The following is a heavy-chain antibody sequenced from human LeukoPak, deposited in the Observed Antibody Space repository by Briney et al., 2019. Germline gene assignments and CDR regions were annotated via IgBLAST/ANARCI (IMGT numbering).Heavy chain of an antibody. CDR3: AKDPDSSGWNYYFDY. Sequence: GRSLRLSCAASGFTFSSYGMHWVRQAPGKGLEWVAVISYDGSNKYYADSVKGRFTISRDNSKNTLYLQMNSLRAEDTAVYYCAKDPDSSGWNYYFDYWGQGTLVTVSS. D-gene: IGHD6-19*01. J-gene: IGHJ4*02. CDR2: ISYDGSNK. V-gene: IGHV3-30*18. CDR1: GFTFSSYG.